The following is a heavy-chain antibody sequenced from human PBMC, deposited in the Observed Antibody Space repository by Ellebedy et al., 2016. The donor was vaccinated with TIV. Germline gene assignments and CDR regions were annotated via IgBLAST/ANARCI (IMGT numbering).Heavy chain of an antibody. J-gene: IGHJ6*03. V-gene: IGHV4-61*02. CDR3: ARVARGTTLTTWGLHYYYYMDV. CDR2: VYASGST. Sequence: SETLSLTXTVSGGSITSGSYYWPWIRQPAGKGLEWIGRVYASGSTDYNPSLRSRVTMSVDTSKNQFSLRMTSVTAADTAMYYCARVARGTTLTTWGLHYYYYMDVWGKGTTVSVSS. D-gene: IGHD4-11*01. CDR1: GGSITSGSYY.